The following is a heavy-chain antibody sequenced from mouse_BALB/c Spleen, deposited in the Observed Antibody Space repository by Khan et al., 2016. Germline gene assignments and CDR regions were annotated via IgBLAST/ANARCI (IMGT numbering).Heavy chain of an antibody. J-gene: IGHJ2*01. Sequence: EVQLQESGPGLVKPSQSLSLTCTVTGYSITSDYAWNWIRQFPGNKLEWMGYISYSDSTSYNPSLKSRISITRDTSKNQFFLQLNSVTTEDTATYYCARTLLHVYYFDYWGQGTTLTVSS. V-gene: IGHV3-2*02. CDR2: ISYSDST. D-gene: IGHD1-1*01. CDR3: ARTLLHVYYFDY. CDR1: GYSITSDYA.